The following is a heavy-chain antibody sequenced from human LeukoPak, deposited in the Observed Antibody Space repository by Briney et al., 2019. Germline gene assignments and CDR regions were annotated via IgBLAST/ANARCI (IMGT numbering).Heavy chain of an antibody. J-gene: IGHJ3*02. CDR2: ISWNSGSI. CDR3: ARVGSSGLGAYDI. Sequence: GGSLRLSCDASGFNFRKYGMHWVRQGPGKGLEWVSGISWNSGSIGYADSVKGRFTISRDNAKNSLYVQMNSLTTGDTALYYCARVGSSGLGAYDIWGQGTMVTVSS. CDR1: GFNFRKYG. V-gene: IGHV3-9*01. D-gene: IGHD6-19*01.